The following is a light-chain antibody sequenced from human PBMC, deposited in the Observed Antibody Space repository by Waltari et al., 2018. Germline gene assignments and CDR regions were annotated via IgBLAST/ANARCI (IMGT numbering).Light chain of an antibody. V-gene: IGLV2-14*01. CDR1: SSDVGGYNY. Sequence: QSALTQPASVSGSPGQPTTISCTGTSSDVGGYNYVSWYQQHPGKAPKLMIYEVSNRPSGVSNRFSGSKSGNTASLTISGLQAEDEADYYCSSYTSSSTLGVFGGGTKLTVL. CDR3: SSYTSSSTLGV. CDR2: EVS. J-gene: IGLJ2*01.